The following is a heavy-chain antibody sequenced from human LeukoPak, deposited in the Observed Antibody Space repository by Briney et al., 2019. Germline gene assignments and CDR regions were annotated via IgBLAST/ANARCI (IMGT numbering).Heavy chain of an antibody. V-gene: IGHV3-21*01. CDR3: ARIAAAGLYYYYGMDV. J-gene: IGHJ6*04. Sequence: GGSLRLSCAASGFTFSSYSMNWVRQAPGKGLEWVSSISSSSSYIYYADSVKGRFTSSRDNAKNSLYLQMNSLRAEDTAVYYCARIAAAGLYYYYGMDVWGKGTTVTVSS. D-gene: IGHD6-13*01. CDR2: ISSSSSYI. CDR1: GFTFSSYS.